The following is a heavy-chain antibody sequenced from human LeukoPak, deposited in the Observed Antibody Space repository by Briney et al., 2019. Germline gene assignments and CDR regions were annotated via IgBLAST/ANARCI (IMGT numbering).Heavy chain of an antibody. V-gene: IGHV4-59*01. Sequence: SETLSLTCTVSGGSISSYYWSWIRQPPGKGLEWIGYIYYSGSTNYNPSLKSRVTISVDTSKNQFSLKLCSVTAADTAVYYCARAQHGGDYYYYYMDVWGKGTTVTVSS. J-gene: IGHJ6*03. D-gene: IGHD6-13*01. CDR2: IYYSGST. CDR3: ARAQHGGDYYYYYMDV. CDR1: GGSISSYY.